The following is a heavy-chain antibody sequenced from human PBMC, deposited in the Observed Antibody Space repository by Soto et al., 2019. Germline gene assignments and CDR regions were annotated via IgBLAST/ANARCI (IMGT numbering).Heavy chain of an antibody. V-gene: IGHV5-51*01. CDR3: AKQGIDAAGLSKRRFYYGMDV. CDR2: IYPGDSDT. CDR1: GYSFTSYW. D-gene: IGHD6-13*01. J-gene: IGHJ6*02. Sequence: PGESLKISCKGSGYSFTSYWIGWVRQMPGRGLEWMGIIYPGDSDTRYSPSFQGQVTISADKSISTAYLQWSSLKASDTAMYYCAKQGIDAAGLSKRRFYYGMDVWGQGTTVTVSS.